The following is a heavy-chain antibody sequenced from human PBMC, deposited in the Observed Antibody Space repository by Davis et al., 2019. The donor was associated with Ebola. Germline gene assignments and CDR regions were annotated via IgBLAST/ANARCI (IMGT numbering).Heavy chain of an antibody. CDR2: IWYDGSNK. CDR1: GFTFSSYG. V-gene: IGHV3-33*03. D-gene: IGHD4-17*01. Sequence: PGGSLRLSCAASGFTFSSYGMHWVRQAPGKGLAWVAVIWYDGSNKYYADSVKGRFTISRDNSKNSLYLQMNSLGSEDTALYYCAKDGGRYGDYSAFDYWGQGTLVTVSS. J-gene: IGHJ4*02. CDR3: AKDGGRYGDYSAFDY.